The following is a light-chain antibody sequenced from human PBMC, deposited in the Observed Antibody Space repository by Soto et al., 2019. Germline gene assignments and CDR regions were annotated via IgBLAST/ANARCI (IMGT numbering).Light chain of an antibody. V-gene: IGKV1-39*01. CDR1: LSIGTY. CDR2: GAS. CDR3: QQSYRGVR. J-gene: IGKJ5*01. Sequence: LSASVEDSVTITCRASLSIGTYLNWYRRKPGKAPDLLIYGASTLQSGAPTRFSGGGSFTYFTLTFRILLPSDPSSYSAQQSYRGVRFAPGTRLEIK.